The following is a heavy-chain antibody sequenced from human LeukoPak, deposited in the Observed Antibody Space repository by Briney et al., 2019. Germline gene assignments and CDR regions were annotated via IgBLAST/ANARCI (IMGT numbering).Heavy chain of an antibody. CDR3: AAVPNANAWYWDDAFDI. Sequence: SVKVSCKASGGTFSSYAISWVRQAPGQGLEWMGRIIPILGIANYAQKFQGRVTITADKSTSTAYMELSSLRSEDTAVYYCAAVPNANAWYWDDAFDIWGQGTMVTVSS. CDR1: GGTFSSYA. V-gene: IGHV1-69*04. CDR2: IIPILGIA. J-gene: IGHJ3*02. D-gene: IGHD2-8*02.